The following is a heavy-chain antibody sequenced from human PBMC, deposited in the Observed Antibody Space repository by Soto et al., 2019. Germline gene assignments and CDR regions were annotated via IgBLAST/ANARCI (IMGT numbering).Heavy chain of an antibody. V-gene: IGHV4-59*08. J-gene: IGHJ5*02. D-gene: IGHD4-17*01. CDR3: ERLDDYGDYANWFDP. Sequence: SETLSLTCTVSGGSISSYYWSWIRQPPGKGLEWIGYIYYSGSTNYNPSLKSRVTISVDTSKNQSSLKLSSVTAADTAVYYCERLDDYGDYANWFDPWGQGTLVTVSS. CDR2: IYYSGST. CDR1: GGSISSYY.